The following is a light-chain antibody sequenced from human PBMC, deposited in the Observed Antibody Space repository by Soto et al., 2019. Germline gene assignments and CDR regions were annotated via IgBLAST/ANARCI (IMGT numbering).Light chain of an antibody. CDR2: AAS. CDR1: QGIKND. CDR3: LQDYNYPYT. J-gene: IGKJ2*01. Sequence: AIQMTQSPSSLSASVGDRVTITCRASQGIKNDVAWYQQKPGTAPKLLIYAASSLQSEVPPRFSGSGSGTDFTLTISSLQPEDFATYYCLQDYNYPYTFGQGTKLEIK. V-gene: IGKV1-6*01.